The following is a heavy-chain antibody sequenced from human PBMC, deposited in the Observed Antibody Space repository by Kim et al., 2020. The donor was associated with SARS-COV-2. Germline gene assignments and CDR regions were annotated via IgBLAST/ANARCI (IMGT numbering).Heavy chain of an antibody. V-gene: IGHV3-72*01. Sequence: AASVKGRLSISREDSQNSLYLQMTSLKAEDTAVYYCVRASVASTPYYYDYWGPGTLVTVSS. D-gene: IGHD2-2*01. CDR3: VRASVASTPYYYDY. J-gene: IGHJ4*02.